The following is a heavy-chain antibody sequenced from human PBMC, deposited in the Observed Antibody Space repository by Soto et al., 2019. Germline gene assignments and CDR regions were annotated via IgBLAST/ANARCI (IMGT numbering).Heavy chain of an antibody. Sequence: PGGSLILSCAASGYTFSDYYLSWIRQAPGKGLEWISYIDTSSTKIYYADSVKGRFTISRDNGKNSLFLEMNSLRVEDTAVYFCASHYDLWSGYLSPVDYWGQGTLVTVPQ. CDR2: IDTSSTKI. CDR1: GYTFSDYY. V-gene: IGHV3-11*01. J-gene: IGHJ4*02. D-gene: IGHD3-3*01. CDR3: ASHYDLWSGYLSPVDY.